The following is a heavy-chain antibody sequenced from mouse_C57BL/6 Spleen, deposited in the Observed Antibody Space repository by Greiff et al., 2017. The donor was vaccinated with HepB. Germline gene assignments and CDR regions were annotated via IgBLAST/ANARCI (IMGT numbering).Heavy chain of an antibody. J-gene: IGHJ1*03. D-gene: IGHD1-1*01. V-gene: IGHV1-82*01. CDR2: IYPGDGDT. Sequence: QVQLQQSGPELVKPGASVKISCKASGYAFSSSWMNWVKQRPGKGLEWIGRIYPGDGDTNYNGKFKGKATLTADKSSSTAYMQLSSLTSEDSAVYFWARSGYYGSNWYFDVWGTGTTVTVSS. CDR3: ARSGYYGSNWYFDV. CDR1: GYAFSSSW.